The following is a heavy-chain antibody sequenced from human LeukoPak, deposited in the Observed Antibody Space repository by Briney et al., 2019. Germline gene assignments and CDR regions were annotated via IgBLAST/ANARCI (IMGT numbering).Heavy chain of an antibody. Sequence: SETLSLTCTVSGGSISSYYWSWIRQPPGKGLEWIGYISHSGSTNYNPSLKSRVTISVDRSKNQFSLKLSSVTAADTAVYYCASWDIVVVPAAQGAFDIWGQGTMVTVSS. CDR1: GGSISSYY. CDR3: ASWDIVVVPAAQGAFDI. D-gene: IGHD2-2*01. CDR2: ISHSGST. V-gene: IGHV4-59*12. J-gene: IGHJ3*02.